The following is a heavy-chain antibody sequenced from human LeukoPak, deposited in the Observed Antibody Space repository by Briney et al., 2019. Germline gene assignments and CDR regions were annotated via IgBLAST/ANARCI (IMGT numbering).Heavy chain of an antibody. CDR1: GHTFTGYY. CDR2: LNPNSGGT. V-gene: IGHV1-2*02. J-gene: IGHJ6*02. D-gene: IGHD2-15*01. Sequence: ASVKLSCKASGHTFTGYYMHRVRQAPGQGLEWMGWLNPNSGGTNYAQKFRGRVTMTRDTSISTAYMEMSRLRSDDAAVYYCARDAYCSGGSCYLNYYYYYGMDVWGQGTTVTVSS. CDR3: ARDAYCSGGSCYLNYYYYYGMDV.